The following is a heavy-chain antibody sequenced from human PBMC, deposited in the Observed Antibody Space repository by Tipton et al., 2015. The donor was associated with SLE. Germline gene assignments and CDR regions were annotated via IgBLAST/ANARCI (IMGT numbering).Heavy chain of an antibody. CDR2: IYTSGST. CDR3: ARRGYDYVWGSYRGDAFDI. CDR1: GGSISSYY. J-gene: IGHJ3*02. Sequence: TLSLTCTVSGGSISSYYWSWIRQPAGKGLEWIGRIYTSGSTNYNPSLKSRVTISVDTSKNQFSLKLSSVTAADTAVYYCARRGYDYVWGSYRGDAFDIWGQGTMVTVSS. D-gene: IGHD3-16*02. V-gene: IGHV4-4*07.